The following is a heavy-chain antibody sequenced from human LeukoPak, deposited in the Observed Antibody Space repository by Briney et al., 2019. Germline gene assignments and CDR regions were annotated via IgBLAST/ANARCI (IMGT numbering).Heavy chain of an antibody. Sequence: GRSLRLSCAASGFTFSSYAMHWVRQAPGKGLEWVAVISYDGSNKYYADSVKGRFTISRDNSKNTLYLQMNSLRAEDTAVYYCARDFGLSDYDFWSGYLEFDYWGQGTLVTVSS. CDR2: ISYDGSNK. CDR1: GFTFSSYA. D-gene: IGHD3-3*01. CDR3: ARDFGLSDYDFWSGYLEFDY. V-gene: IGHV3-30*04. J-gene: IGHJ4*02.